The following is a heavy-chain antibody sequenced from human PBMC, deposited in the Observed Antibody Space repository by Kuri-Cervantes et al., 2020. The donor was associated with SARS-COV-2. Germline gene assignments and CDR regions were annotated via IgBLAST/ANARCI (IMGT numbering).Heavy chain of an antibody. D-gene: IGHD3-9*01. CDR2: INPNSGDT. CDR3: ARKGDWDYFDY. V-gene: IGHV1-2*02. J-gene: IGHJ4*02. Sequence: ASVKVSCKASRYTFTYYYIHWVRQAPGQGLEWMGSINPNSGDTNYAQRFQGRVIMTRDTSIPAAYMDLSRQTSDDTAVYNCARKGDWDYFDYWGQGTLVTVSS. CDR1: RYTFTYYY.